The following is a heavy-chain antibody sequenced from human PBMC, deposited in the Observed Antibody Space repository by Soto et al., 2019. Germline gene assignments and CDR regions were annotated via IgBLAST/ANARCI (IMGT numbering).Heavy chain of an antibody. V-gene: IGHV3-48*02. Sequence: EVQLVESGGGLVQPGGSLRLSCAASGFTLSTYSMNWVRQAPGKGLEWVSDISSSGTTYYSDSVKGRFTISRDNAKNSLYLEIKNLRDEDTAVYFCARGRAYGSGYYDMDVWGQGNTVTVSS. CDR2: ISSSGTT. CDR3: ARGRAYGSGYYDMDV. CDR1: GFTLSTYS. J-gene: IGHJ6*02. D-gene: IGHD3-10*01.